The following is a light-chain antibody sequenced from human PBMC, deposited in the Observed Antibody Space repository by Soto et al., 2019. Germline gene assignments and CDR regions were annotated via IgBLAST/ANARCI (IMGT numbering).Light chain of an antibody. V-gene: IGLV1-44*01. J-gene: IGLJ3*02. CDR1: SSNIGSNT. CDR2: SYN. CDR3: AVWDDSRNVWV. Sequence: QSVLTQPPSASGTPGQRVTISCSGSSSNIGSNTVNWYQQLPGTAPKLLIYSYNQRPSGVPDRFSGSKSGTSASLAISGLQSEDEADYYCAVWDDSRNVWVFGGGTKLTVL.